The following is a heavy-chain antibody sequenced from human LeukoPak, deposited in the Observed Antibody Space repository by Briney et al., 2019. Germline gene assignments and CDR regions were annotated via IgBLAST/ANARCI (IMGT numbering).Heavy chain of an antibody. CDR2: INSGSTYT. D-gene: IGHD1-1*01. J-gene: IGHJ4*02. CDR1: GFTFSYSW. V-gene: IGHV3-21*01. Sequence: GGSLRLSCVASGFTFSYSWMIWVRQAPGKGLEWVSSINSGSTYTYYTESVKGRFTVSRDNAKNSLFLQMNSLRAEDTAIYYCARSLTTLTYEGYWGQGTLVTVSS. CDR3: ARSLTTLTYEGY.